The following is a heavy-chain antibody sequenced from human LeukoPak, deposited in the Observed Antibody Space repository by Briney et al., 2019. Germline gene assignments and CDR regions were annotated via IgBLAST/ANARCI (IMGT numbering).Heavy chain of an antibody. J-gene: IGHJ5*02. CDR2: IFYSGGT. Sequence: SETLSLTCTVSGGSINTPNYYWGWIRQTPGKGLEWIGNIFYSGGTYYSPSLTSRVTISLDTSRNQFSLKLNSVTAADTAVYYCARDLGGSGSYPWGQGTLVTVSS. CDR3: ARDLGGSGSYP. CDR1: GGSINTPNYY. D-gene: IGHD3-10*01. V-gene: IGHV4-39*07.